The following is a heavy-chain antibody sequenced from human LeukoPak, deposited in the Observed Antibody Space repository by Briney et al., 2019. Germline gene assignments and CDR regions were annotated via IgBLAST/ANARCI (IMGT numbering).Heavy chain of an antibody. Sequence: ASVKVSCKASGYTFTSYGISWVRQAPGQGLEWMGWISAYNGNTNYAQKLQGRVTMTTDTSTSTAYMELRSLRSDDTAVYYCARDKARGVNDFWSGYYSNFDYWGQGTLATVSS. J-gene: IGHJ4*02. CDR3: ARDKARGVNDFWSGYYSNFDY. V-gene: IGHV1-18*01. D-gene: IGHD3-3*01. CDR2: ISAYNGNT. CDR1: GYTFTSYG.